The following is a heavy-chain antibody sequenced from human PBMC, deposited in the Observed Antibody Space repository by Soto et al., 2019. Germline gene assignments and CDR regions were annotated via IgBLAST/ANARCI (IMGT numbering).Heavy chain of an antibody. CDR3: AKDRGFGVASATHDS. J-gene: IGHJ4*02. CDR2: ISGSGDT. D-gene: IGHD3-10*01. Sequence: EIQLLESGGGLVQPGGSLRLSCAASGFTFSNYAMTCVRQAPGKGLEWVAGISGSGDTYYADSVKGRFTISRDNSKNTVYLQMTSLRAEDTAIYFCAKDRGFGVASATHDSWGQGTLVTVSS. CDR1: GFTFSNYA. V-gene: IGHV3-23*01.